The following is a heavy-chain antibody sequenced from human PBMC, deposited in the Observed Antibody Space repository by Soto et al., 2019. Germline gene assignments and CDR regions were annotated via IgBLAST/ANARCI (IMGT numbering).Heavy chain of an antibody. D-gene: IGHD6-25*01. J-gene: IGHJ3*01. V-gene: IGHV4-34*01. CDR1: CGSFSAYY. Sequence: KTSETLSLTCAVYCGSFSAYYWNWVRQPPGKGLEWIGEINHSGRTNYSPSLKSRVTMSLHTSNNQFSLKLNSVTAADTAIYYCVERSFDLWGQGTKVTVSS. CDR2: INHSGRT. CDR3: VERSFDL.